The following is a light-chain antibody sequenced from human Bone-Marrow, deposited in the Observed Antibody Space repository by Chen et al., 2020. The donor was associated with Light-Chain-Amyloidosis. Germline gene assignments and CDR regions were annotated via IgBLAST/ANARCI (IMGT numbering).Light chain of an antibody. V-gene: IGLV2-14*01. CDR1: SSDVGGDNH. Sequence: QSALTLPASVSGSPGQSITISCTGTSSDVGGDNHVSCYQQHPDKAPKLMIYEVTNRPSWVPDRFSGAKSDNTASLTISGLQTEDEADYFCSSYTITNTLVFGSGTRVTVL. CDR3: SSYTITNTLV. J-gene: IGLJ1*01. CDR2: EVT.